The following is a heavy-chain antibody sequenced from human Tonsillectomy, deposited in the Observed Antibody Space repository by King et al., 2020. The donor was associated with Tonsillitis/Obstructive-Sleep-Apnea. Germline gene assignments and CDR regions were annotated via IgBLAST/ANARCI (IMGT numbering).Heavy chain of an antibody. V-gene: IGHV3-43*01. CDR3: AKDHTSYYDSSGYSRYYFDY. Sequence: DVQLVESGGVVLQPGGSLRLSCAASGFTFDDYTMHWVRQAPGKGLEWVSLITWDGGSTYYADSVKGRFTISRDNSKNSLSLQMNSLRTEDTALYYCAKDHTSYYDSSGYSRYYFDYWGQGTLVTVSS. J-gene: IGHJ4*02. CDR2: ITWDGGST. D-gene: IGHD3-22*01. CDR1: GFTFDDYT.